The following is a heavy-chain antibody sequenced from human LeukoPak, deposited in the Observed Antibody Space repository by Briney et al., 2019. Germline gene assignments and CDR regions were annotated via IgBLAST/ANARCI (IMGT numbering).Heavy chain of an antibody. Sequence: GGSLRLSCAASGFTFSSYSMNWVRQAPGKGLGWVSSISSSSSYIYYADSVKGRFTISRDNYKNTLYLQMNSLRAEDTAVYYCAREADYYDSSGYFDYWGQGTLVTVSS. CDR1: GFTFSSYS. CDR3: AREADYYDSSGYFDY. J-gene: IGHJ4*02. D-gene: IGHD3-22*01. V-gene: IGHV3-21*04. CDR2: ISSSSSYI.